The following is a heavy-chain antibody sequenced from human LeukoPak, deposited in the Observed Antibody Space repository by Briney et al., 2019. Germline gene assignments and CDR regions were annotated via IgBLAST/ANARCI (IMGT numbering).Heavy chain of an antibody. CDR2: ISGSGINT. D-gene: IGHD6-13*01. V-gene: IGHV3-23*01. CDR3: ARDLIAAAGKGDFDY. Sequence: GGSLRLSCAASGFTLNTYAMTWVRQAPGKGLEWVSAISGSGINTYYADSVRGRFTISRDNSKNTLYLQMNSLRAEDTAVYYCARDLIAAAGKGDFDYWGQGTLVTVSS. J-gene: IGHJ4*02. CDR1: GFTLNTYA.